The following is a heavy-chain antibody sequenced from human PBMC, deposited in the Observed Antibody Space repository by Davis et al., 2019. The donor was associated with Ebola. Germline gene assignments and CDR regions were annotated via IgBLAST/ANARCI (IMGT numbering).Heavy chain of an antibody. V-gene: IGHV3-21*01. J-gene: IGHJ4*02. CDR1: GFSFEIFS. Sequence: PGGSLRLSCTASGFSFEIFSMNWVRQAPGKGLEWVASISSANSFIYYADSVKGRFTISRDNAKTSLYLQMNSLRAEDTAVYYCAGDQGDSWGQGTLVTVSS. CDR3: AGDQGDS. CDR2: ISSANSFI.